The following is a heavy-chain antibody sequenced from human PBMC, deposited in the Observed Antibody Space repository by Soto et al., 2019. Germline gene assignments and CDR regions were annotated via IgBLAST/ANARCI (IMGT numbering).Heavy chain of an antibody. CDR1: GGSITSANW. CDR3: ARVLRGWFDP. CDR2: IFHSGIT. Sequence: LSLTCAVSGGSITSANWWTWVRQPPGGGLEWIGEIFHSGITNYKASLKSRVTMSVDKTKNDVSLKLTSVTAADTAVYYCARVLRGWFDPWGQGTPVTVSS. J-gene: IGHJ5*02. V-gene: IGHV4-4*02.